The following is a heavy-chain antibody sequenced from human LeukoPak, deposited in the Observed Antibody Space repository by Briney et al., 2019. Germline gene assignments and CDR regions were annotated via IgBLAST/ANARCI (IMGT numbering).Heavy chain of an antibody. D-gene: IGHD2-2*01. J-gene: IGHJ6*03. CDR3: ARAVAGLGYCSSTSCRYYYYYMDV. Sequence: ASVKVSCKASGYTFTSYYMHWVRQAPGQGLEWMGIINPSGGSTSYARKFQGRVTMTRDTSTSTVYMELSSLRSEDTAVYYCARAVAGLGYCSSTSCRYYYYYMDVWGKGTTVTISS. V-gene: IGHV1-46*01. CDR1: GYTFTSYY. CDR2: INPSGGST.